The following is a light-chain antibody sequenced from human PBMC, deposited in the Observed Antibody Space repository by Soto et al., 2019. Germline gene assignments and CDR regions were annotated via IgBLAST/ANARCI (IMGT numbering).Light chain of an antibody. CDR2: AAS. J-gene: IGKJ3*01. Sequence: DLQMTQSPSSLSASVGDRVTITCRASQRISSYLNWYQQKPGKAPKLLIYAASSLQSGVPSRFSGSGSGTDFTLTISSLQPEDFATYYCQQSYSTPYLTFGPGTKVDIK. V-gene: IGKV1-39*01. CDR1: QRISSY. CDR3: QQSYSTPYLT.